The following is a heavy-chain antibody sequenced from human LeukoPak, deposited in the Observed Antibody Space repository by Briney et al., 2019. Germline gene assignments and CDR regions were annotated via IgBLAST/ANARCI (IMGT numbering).Heavy chain of an antibody. J-gene: IGHJ3*02. CDR1: GGSLSSHY. CDR3: ARYRRDYYDSSGYSRMMAFDI. CDR2: IYYSGRT. V-gene: IGHV4-59*11. D-gene: IGHD3-22*01. Sequence: PSEALSLPCSVSGGSLSSHYWSWVRQPPGKGLEGMGNIYYSGRTNYNPSLRGRVTISVDTSKNQVSLKLSSVTAADTAVYYCARYRRDYYDSSGYSRMMAFDIWGQGTMVTVSS.